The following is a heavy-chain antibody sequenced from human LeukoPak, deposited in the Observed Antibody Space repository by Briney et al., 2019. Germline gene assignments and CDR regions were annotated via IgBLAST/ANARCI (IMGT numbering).Heavy chain of an antibody. V-gene: IGHV1-8*02. CDR3: ARDVIWGGPIEESLRDGEMGDIVIVPDARNYYYYMDV. CDR1: GYTFTSYD. J-gene: IGHJ6*03. D-gene: IGHD2-2*01. Sequence: GASVKVSCKASGYTFTSYDINWVRQATGQGLEWMGWMNPNSGNTGYAQKLQGRVTLTIDTSTTTAYMELRSLRSDDTAVYYCARDVIWGGPIEESLRDGEMGDIVIVPDARNYYYYMDVWGKGTTVIISS. CDR2: MNPNSGNT.